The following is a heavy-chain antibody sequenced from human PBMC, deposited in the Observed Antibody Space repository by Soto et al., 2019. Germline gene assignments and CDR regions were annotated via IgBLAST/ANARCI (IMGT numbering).Heavy chain of an antibody. D-gene: IGHD4-17*01. J-gene: IGHJ4*02. CDR1: GYSISSGYY. Sequence: SETLSLTCAVSGYSISSGYYWGWIRQPPGKGLEWIGSIYHSGSTYYNPSLKSRVTISVDTSKNQFSLKLSSVTAADTAVYYCARVRGTTVIQRFDYWGQGTLVTVSS. CDR2: IYHSGST. V-gene: IGHV4-38-2*01. CDR3: ARVRGTTVIQRFDY.